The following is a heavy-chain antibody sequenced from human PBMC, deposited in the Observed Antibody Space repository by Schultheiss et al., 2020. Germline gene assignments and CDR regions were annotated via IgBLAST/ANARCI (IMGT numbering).Heavy chain of an antibody. CDR2: INPSGGST. Sequence: ASVKVSCKASGYTFTSYYMHWVRQAPGQGLEWMGIINPSGGSTSYAQKFQGRVTMTRDTSTSTVYMELSSLRSEDTAVYYCARAALKGPTVTTDFDYWGQGTLVTVS. D-gene: IGHD4-17*01. CDR1: GYTFTSYY. V-gene: IGHV1-46*01. CDR3: ARAALKGPTVTTDFDY. J-gene: IGHJ4*02.